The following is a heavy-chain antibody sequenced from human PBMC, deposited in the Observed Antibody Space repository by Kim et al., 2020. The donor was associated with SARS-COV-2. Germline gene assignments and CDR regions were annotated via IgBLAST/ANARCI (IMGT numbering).Heavy chain of an antibody. CDR3: ASRYGWQQLATFDY. J-gene: IGHJ4*02. D-gene: IGHD6-13*01. Sequence: NTPLKSRVTKAVDTSKNQFSLKLSSVTAADTAVYDCASRYGWQQLATFDYWGQGTLVTVSS. V-gene: IGHV4-39*07.